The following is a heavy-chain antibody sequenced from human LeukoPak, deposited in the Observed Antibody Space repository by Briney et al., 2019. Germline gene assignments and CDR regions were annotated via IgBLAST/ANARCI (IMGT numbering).Heavy chain of an antibody. Sequence: SETLSLTCTVSGYSISSGYFWGWIRQPPGKGLEWIGSFYHSGSTYYNPSLKSRATISVDTSKNQFSLKLSFVTAADTAVYYCARVRSYGYNLFDYWGQGTLVTVSS. CDR1: GYSISSGYF. D-gene: IGHD5-18*01. CDR2: FYHSGST. J-gene: IGHJ4*02. V-gene: IGHV4-38-2*02. CDR3: ARVRSYGYNLFDY.